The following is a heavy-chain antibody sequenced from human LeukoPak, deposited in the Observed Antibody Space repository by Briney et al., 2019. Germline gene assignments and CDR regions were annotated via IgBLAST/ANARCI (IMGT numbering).Heavy chain of an antibody. CDR3: ARDRPKDTAMVQ. D-gene: IGHD5-18*01. Sequence: GGSLRLSCAASGFTFGSYWMHWVRQAPGKGLVWVSQMNSDGSRTNYADSVTGRFTISRDNAKNTLYLQMNSLRDEDTAVYYCARDRPKDTAMVQWGQGTLVTVSS. J-gene: IGHJ4*02. CDR2: MNSDGSRT. CDR1: GFTFGSYW. V-gene: IGHV3-74*01.